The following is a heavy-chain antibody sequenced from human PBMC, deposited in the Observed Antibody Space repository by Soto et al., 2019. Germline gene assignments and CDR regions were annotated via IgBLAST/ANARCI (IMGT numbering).Heavy chain of an antibody. CDR2: ISAYNGNT. V-gene: IGHV1-18*04. Sequence: GASVKVSCKASGYTFTSYGISWVRQAPGQGLEWMGWISAYNGNTNYAQKLQGRVTMTTDTSTSTAYMELRSLRSDDTAVYYCAVTTYYDFWSGYFGFDYWGQGTLVTVSS. CDR1: GYTFTSYG. D-gene: IGHD3-3*01. CDR3: AVTTYYDFWSGYFGFDY. J-gene: IGHJ4*02.